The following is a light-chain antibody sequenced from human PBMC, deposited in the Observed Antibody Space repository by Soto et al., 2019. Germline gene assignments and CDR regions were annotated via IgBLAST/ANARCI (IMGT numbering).Light chain of an antibody. CDR3: MQALQTPRT. J-gene: IGKJ1*01. Sequence: EIVMTQSPLSLTVTPGKPASISCKSSQSLQHNNGNTLLDWYMQKPGQSPQLLIYLASRRAPGAPDRVSGSGSGTDFTLRISTVEADDAAIYYCMQALQTPRTFGQGTKVDIK. CDR2: LAS. V-gene: IGKV2-28*01. CDR1: QSLQHNNGNTL.